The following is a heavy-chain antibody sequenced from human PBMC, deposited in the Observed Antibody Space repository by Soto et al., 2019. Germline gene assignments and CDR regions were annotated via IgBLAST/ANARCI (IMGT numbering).Heavy chain of an antibody. D-gene: IGHD6-13*01. Sequence: QVQLVQSGAEVKKPGASVKVSCKASGYTFPSYDINWVRQATGQGLEWMGWMNPNSGNTGYAQKFQGRVTMTRNTSISTAYMELSSLRYEDTAVYYCARERSAAGTGWFDPWGQGTLVTVSS. CDR3: ARERSAAGTGWFDP. CDR2: MNPNSGNT. J-gene: IGHJ5*02. CDR1: GYTFPSYD. V-gene: IGHV1-8*01.